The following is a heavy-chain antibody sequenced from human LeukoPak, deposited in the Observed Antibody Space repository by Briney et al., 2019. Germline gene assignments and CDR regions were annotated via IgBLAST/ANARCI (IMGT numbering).Heavy chain of an antibody. V-gene: IGHV4-59*01. CDR1: GGSISSYY. CDR3: ARDSSSSGTNRYYYYMDV. J-gene: IGHJ6*03. Sequence: SETLSLTCTVSGGSISSYYWSWIRQPPGKGLEWLGYIYYSGSTNYNPSLKSRVTISVDTSKNQFSLKLSSVTAADTAVYYCARDSSSSGTNRYYYYMDVWGKGTTVTVSS. CDR2: IYYSGST. D-gene: IGHD6-6*01.